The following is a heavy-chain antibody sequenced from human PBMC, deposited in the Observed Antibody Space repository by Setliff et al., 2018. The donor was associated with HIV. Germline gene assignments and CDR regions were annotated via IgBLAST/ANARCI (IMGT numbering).Heavy chain of an antibody. CDR2: ISGAGATT. J-gene: IGHJ4*02. CDR3: AKDRSSGWYRGGTHSDY. Sequence: GGSLRLSCEASGFTLRSYAMYWVRQAPGKGLEWVAGISGAGATTYYADSVKGRFTISRDNSKDTLYLQMNSLRAEDTAVYYCAKDRSSGWYRGGTHSDYWGQGTLVTVSS. D-gene: IGHD6-19*01. CDR1: GFTLRSYA. V-gene: IGHV3-23*01.